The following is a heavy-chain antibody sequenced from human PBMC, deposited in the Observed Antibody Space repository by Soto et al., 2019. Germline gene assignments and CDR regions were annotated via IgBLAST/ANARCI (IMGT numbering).Heavy chain of an antibody. V-gene: IGHV1-46*01. CDR2: INPNGGST. D-gene: IGHD2-8*01. Sequence: ASVKVSCKAPADTFTSYYIHWVRQAPGHGLEWMGIINPNGGSTRFAQTFQGRITMTTDTSTSTVYMELRSLRSEDTAVYYCGRSSSMLGAGWSDSWGRGTLVTVSS. J-gene: IGHJ5*01. CDR3: GRSSSMLGAGWSDS. CDR1: ADTFTSYY.